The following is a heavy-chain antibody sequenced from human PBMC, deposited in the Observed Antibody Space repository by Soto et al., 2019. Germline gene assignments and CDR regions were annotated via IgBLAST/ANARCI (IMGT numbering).Heavy chain of an antibody. J-gene: IGHJ3*02. V-gene: IGHV4-34*02. Sequence: QLHLEQRGAGLLKPSETLSLTCDVYGGSFSGYYWSWIRQAPGKGLEWIVEINHSGSPNYNPSLPSRVSVSVDTSTTHFSLKLSSVTAADTAVYYCATFPPEGRTATSRGDDAFDIWGQGTLVTVSS. CDR1: GGSFSGYY. CDR3: ATFPPEGRTATSRGDDAFDI. D-gene: IGHD3-10*01. CDR2: INHSGSP.